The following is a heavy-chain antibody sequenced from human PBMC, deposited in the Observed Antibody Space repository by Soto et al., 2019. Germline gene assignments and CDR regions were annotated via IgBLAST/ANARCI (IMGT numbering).Heavy chain of an antibody. Sequence: QVQLVQSGAEVKKPGSSVKVSCKASGGTFSNYSINWVRQAPGQGLEWMGGIIPFFGTANYAQKFQGRVTITADESATTAYMEVTSLRCDDTAVYYCARIEGYCSGGTCYRGSGDYWGQGTMVAVSS. D-gene: IGHD2-15*01. J-gene: IGHJ4*02. CDR3: ARIEGYCSGGTCYRGSGDY. V-gene: IGHV1-69*12. CDR1: GGTFSNYS. CDR2: IIPFFGTA.